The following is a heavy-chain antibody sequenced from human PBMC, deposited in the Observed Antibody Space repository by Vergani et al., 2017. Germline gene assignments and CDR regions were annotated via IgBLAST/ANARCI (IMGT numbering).Heavy chain of an antibody. CDR3: VRDVRVSRT. CDR2: ISGNNDDV. V-gene: IGHV3-21*01. J-gene: IGHJ3*01. Sequence: VQLPESGPGLVKPSETLSLTCTVSGYSISSGYYWGWVRQAPGKGLEWVSSISGNNDDVYYADSVKGRFTISRDNARNSLYLDMSSLRAEDTAVYYCVRDVRVSRTWGQGTLVAVSS. CDR1: GYSISSGYY.